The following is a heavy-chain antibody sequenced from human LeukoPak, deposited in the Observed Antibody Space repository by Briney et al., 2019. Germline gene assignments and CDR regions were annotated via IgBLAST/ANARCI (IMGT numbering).Heavy chain of an antibody. Sequence: SETLSLTCAVYGGSFSGYYWSWIRQPPGKGLEWIGEINHSGSTNYNPSLKSRVTISVDTSKNQFSLKLSSVTAADTAVYYCALGLFTAAGDYWGQGTLSPSPQ. D-gene: IGHD6-13*01. CDR2: INHSGST. CDR1: GGSFSGYY. CDR3: ALGLFTAAGDY. J-gene: IGHJ4*02. V-gene: IGHV4-34*01.